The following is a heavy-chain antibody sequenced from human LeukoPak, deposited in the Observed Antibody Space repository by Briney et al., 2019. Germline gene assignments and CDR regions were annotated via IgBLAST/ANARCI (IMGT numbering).Heavy chain of an antibody. CDR3: AREKGRITIFGVVPHDAFDI. J-gene: IGHJ3*02. CDR1: GFTFSSYG. Sequence: PGGSLRLSCAASGFTFSSYGMHWVRQAPGKGLEWVAVILSDGSKEFYTDSVKGRFTISRDNAKNSLYLQMNSLRAEDTAVYYCAREKGRITIFGVVPHDAFDIWGQGTMVTVSS. V-gene: IGHV3-33*01. D-gene: IGHD3-3*01. CDR2: ILSDGSKE.